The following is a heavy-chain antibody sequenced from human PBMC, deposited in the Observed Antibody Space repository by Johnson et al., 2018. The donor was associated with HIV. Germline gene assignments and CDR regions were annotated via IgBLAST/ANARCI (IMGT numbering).Heavy chain of an antibody. V-gene: IGHV3-30*04. Sequence: QMQLVESGGGVVQPGGSLRLSCAASGFTFSSYAMHWVRQAPGKGLEWVAVISYDGSNKYYADSVKGRFTISRDNSKNTLYLQMNSLRAEDTAVYYCARSGLVQTYYYGSGSYKDAFDIWGQGTMVTVSS. CDR3: ARSGLVQTYYYGSGSYKDAFDI. J-gene: IGHJ3*02. D-gene: IGHD3-10*01. CDR1: GFTFSSYA. CDR2: ISYDGSNK.